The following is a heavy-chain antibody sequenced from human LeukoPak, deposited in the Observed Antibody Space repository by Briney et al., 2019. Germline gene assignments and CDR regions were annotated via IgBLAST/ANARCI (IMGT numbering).Heavy chain of an antibody. J-gene: IGHJ4*02. Sequence: PGGSLRLSCAASVFTFKSLWEHGVRQAPGKGLVWVSRINSDRGTTDYADSVKGRFTISRDNAKNTLYLQMNSLRAQDTAVYYCAIDGWRTRCPTWGALDHWGQGTLVTVSS. CDR3: AIDGWRTRCPTWGALDH. CDR2: INSDRGTT. CDR1: VFTFKSLW. V-gene: IGHV3-74*01. D-gene: IGHD2-2*01.